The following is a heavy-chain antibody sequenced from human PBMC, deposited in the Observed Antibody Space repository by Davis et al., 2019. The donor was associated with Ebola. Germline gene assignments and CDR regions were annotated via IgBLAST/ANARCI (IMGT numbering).Heavy chain of an antibody. D-gene: IGHD4-17*01. CDR3: ASSAGTPVTTGY. J-gene: IGHJ4*02. V-gene: IGHV1-46*02. Sequence: ASVKVSCKASADTVNNYYIHWVRQAPGQGLEWMGIINPSGEMTSHAQRLQGRVTMTRDTSISTAYMELSSLTSDDTAVYYCASSAGTPVTTGYWGQGTRVTVSS. CDR1: ADTVNNYY. CDR2: INPSGEMT.